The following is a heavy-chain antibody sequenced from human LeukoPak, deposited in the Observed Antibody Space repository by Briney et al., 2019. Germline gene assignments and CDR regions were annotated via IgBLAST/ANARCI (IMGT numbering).Heavy chain of an antibody. Sequence: SETLSLTCTVSGGSISSYYWSWIRQPPGKGLEWIGYIYYSGSTNYNPSLKSRVTISVDTSKNQFSLKLSSVTAADTAVYYCARRMWRNVPFDYWGQGTLVTVSS. CDR2: IYYSGST. CDR1: GGSISSYY. J-gene: IGHJ4*02. D-gene: IGHD1-1*01. V-gene: IGHV4-59*01. CDR3: ARRMWRNVPFDY.